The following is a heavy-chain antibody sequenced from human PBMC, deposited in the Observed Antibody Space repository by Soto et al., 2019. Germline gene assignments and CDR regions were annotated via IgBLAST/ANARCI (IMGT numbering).Heavy chain of an antibody. CDR1: GFTFNSYG. CDR2: ISYDSTKT. V-gene: IGHV3-30*03. D-gene: IGHD1-26*01. CDR3: ARTRSAWSDFHYYSLDV. Sequence: QVPLVESGGGVVQPGRSLRLSCAASGFTFNSYGMHWVRQGPGNGLEWVAFISYDSTKTYYADSVKGRFTISRDNSNSALYVQMNSLTGEDTAVYYCARTRSAWSDFHYYSLDVWGQGTTVTVSS. J-gene: IGHJ6*02.